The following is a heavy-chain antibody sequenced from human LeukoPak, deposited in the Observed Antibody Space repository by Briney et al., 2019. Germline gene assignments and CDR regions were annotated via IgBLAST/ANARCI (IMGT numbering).Heavy chain of an antibody. Sequence: ASVKVSCKASGYTFTSYGISWVRQAPGQGLEGMGWISAYNGNTNYAQKLQGRVTMTTDTSTSTAYMELRSLRSDDTAVYYCAREYYDFWSGSTKGAFDIWAQGTMVTVSS. CDR3: AREYYDFWSGSTKGAFDI. CDR2: ISAYNGNT. CDR1: GYTFTSYG. J-gene: IGHJ3*02. V-gene: IGHV1-18*01. D-gene: IGHD3-3*01.